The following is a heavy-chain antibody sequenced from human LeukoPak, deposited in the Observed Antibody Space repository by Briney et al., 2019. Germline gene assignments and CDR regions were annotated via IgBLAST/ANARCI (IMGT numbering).Heavy chain of an antibody. J-gene: IGHJ4*02. Sequence: SETLSLTCAVYGGSLSGYYWSWIRQPPGKGLEWIGEINNSGSTNYNPSLKSRVTISVDTSKNQFSLKLSSVTAADTAVYYCARGPYCGGDCYSHLDYWGQGTLVTVSS. CDR2: INNSGST. CDR1: GGSLSGYY. D-gene: IGHD2-21*02. V-gene: IGHV4-34*01. CDR3: ARGPYCGGDCYSHLDY.